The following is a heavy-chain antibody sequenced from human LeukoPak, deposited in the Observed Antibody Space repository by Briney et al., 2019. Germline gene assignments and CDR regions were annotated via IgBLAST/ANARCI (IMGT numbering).Heavy chain of an antibody. D-gene: IGHD3-22*01. V-gene: IGHV1-69*04. CDR1: GGTFSSNT. J-gene: IGHJ4*02. CDR3: ARDPRVYYDSSGYYFDY. Sequence: GASVKVSCKASGGTFSSNTISWVRQAPGQGLEWMGRIIPILGIANYAQKFQGRVTITADKSTSTAYMELSGLRSEDTAVYYCARDPRVYYDSSGYYFDYWGQGTLVTVSS. CDR2: IIPILGIA.